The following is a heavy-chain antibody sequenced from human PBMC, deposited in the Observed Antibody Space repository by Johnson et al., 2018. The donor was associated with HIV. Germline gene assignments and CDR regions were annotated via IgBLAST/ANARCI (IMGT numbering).Heavy chain of an antibody. CDR3: ARSRDYGPARSAFDI. J-gene: IGHJ3*02. D-gene: IGHD4-17*01. V-gene: IGHV3-30*03. CDR2: ISYDGSNK. CDR1: GFTFSSYG. Sequence: QVQLVESGGGVVQPGRSLRLSCAASGFTFSSYGMHWVRQAPGKGLEWVAVISYDGSNKYYADSGKGRFTISRDNSKNTLYLQMNSLRAEDTAVYYCARSRDYGPARSAFDIWGQGTMVTVSS.